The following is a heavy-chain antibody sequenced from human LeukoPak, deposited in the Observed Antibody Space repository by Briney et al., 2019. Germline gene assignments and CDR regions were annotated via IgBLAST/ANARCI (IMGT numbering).Heavy chain of an antibody. CDR2: ISGSGGST. CDR3: AKDPVGVAAGSSLFDY. D-gene: IGHD6-13*01. J-gene: IGHJ4*02. V-gene: IGHV3-23*01. Sequence: GGSLRLSCAASGFTFSSYAMSWVRQAPGKGLEWVSAISGSGGSTYYADSVKGRFTISRDNSKNTLYLQMNSLRAEDTAVYYCAKDPVGVAAGSSLFDYWDQGTLVTVSS. CDR1: GFTFSSYA.